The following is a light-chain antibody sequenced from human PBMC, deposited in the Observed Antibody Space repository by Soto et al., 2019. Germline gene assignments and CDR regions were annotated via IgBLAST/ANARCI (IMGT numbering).Light chain of an antibody. CDR1: QSVSSSY. J-gene: IGKJ1*01. V-gene: IGKV3-20*01. CDR2: GAS. CDR3: QQYGSSPIT. Sequence: EIVLKQSPCNLSLSTVESATLSCRASQSVSSSYLAWYQQKPGQAPRLLIYGASSRATGIPDRFSGSGSGTDFTLTISRLEPEDFAVYYCQQYGSSPITFGQGTKVDIK.